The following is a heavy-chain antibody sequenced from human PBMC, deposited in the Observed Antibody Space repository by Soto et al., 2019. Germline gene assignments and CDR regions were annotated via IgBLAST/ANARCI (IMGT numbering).Heavy chain of an antibody. CDR3: DRQDGFGLYYFDY. Sequence: GESLKISCKGSGYSFTGYWIAWVRQMPGKGLEWMGIIYPGDSDTRYSPSFQGQVTISADQSISTAYLQWSSLKASDTAMYYCDRQDGFGLYYFDYWGQGALVTVSS. CDR2: IYPGDSDT. CDR1: GYSFTGYW. V-gene: IGHV5-51*01. D-gene: IGHD3-10*01. J-gene: IGHJ4*02.